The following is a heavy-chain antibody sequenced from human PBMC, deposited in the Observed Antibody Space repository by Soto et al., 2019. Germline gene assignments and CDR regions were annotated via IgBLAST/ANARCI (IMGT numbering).Heavy chain of an antibody. CDR1: GFTFTTYG. D-gene: IGHD2-2*01. V-gene: IGHV3-30*18. CDR2: ISYDGSNK. CDR3: AKDRGYCSSTICFNITDFDY. J-gene: IGHJ4*02. Sequence: GGSLRLSCAASGFTFTTYGMNWVRQAPGKGLEWVAVISYDGSNKLYADSVRGRFAISRDNSKNTLYLQMDSLRPEDTAVYYCAKDRGYCSSTICFNITDFDYSGQGAQGTVS.